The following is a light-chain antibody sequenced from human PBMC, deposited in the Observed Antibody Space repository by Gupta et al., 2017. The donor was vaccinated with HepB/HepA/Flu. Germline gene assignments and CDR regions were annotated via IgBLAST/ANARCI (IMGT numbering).Light chain of an antibody. CDR3: QSADSSGTYPV. CDR2: KDS. V-gene: IGLV3-25*03. Sequence: SYDLTQPLSVSVSPGQTARITCSGDALPKQYAYWYQQKPGQAPVLVRYKDSERPSGIPERLSGSSSGTTVTLTISGVQAEDEADYYCQSADSSGTYPVFGGGTKLTVL. J-gene: IGLJ2*01. CDR1: ALPKQY.